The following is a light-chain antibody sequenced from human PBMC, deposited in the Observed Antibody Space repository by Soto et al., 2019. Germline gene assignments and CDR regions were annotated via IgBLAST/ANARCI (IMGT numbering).Light chain of an antibody. J-gene: IGKJ1*01. CDR2: HAS. V-gene: IGKV1-5*01. CDR1: QSISSW. Sequence: DIQMTQSPYTLSGSVGDRVTITCRASQSISSWLAWYQQKPGRAPKVLIYHASNLQSGVPSRFSGSGSGTEFTLTISSLQPDDFATYYCQQYNSYSFGQGTKVDIK. CDR3: QQYNSYS.